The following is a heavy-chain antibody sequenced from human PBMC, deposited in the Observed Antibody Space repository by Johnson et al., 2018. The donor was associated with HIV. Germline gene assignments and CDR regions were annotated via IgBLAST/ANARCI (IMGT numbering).Heavy chain of an antibody. D-gene: IGHD6-13*01. J-gene: IGHJ3*02. CDR2: ISGNGGST. CDR1: GFTFSSHH. CDR3: ARRRYSNSWQEAFDI. Sequence: MQLVESGGGLVQPGESLRLSCGASGFTFSSHHMHWVRQAPGKGLEHVSAISGNGGSTYYANSVKGRFTISRDNFKNTLYLQMGSLTAEDMAVYYCARRRYSNSWQEAFDIWGRGTMVTVSS. V-gene: IGHV3-64*01.